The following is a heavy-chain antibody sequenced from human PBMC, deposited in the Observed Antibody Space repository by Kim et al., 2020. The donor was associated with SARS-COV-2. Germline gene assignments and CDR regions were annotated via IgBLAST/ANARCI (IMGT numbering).Heavy chain of an antibody. J-gene: IGHJ4*02. CDR3: ARATRDGYNLESSFDY. CDR1: GGSISSYY. CDR2: IYYSGST. D-gene: IGHD5-12*01. Sequence: SETLSLTCTVSGGSISSYYWSWIRQPPGKGLEWIGYIYYSGSTNYNPSLKSRVTISVDTSKNQFSLKLSSVTAADTAVYYCARATRDGYNLESSFDYWGQGTLVTVSS. V-gene: IGHV4-59*01.